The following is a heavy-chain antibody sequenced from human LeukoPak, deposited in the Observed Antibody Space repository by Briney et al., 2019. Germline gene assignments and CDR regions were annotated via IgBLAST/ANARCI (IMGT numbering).Heavy chain of an antibody. J-gene: IGHJ6*03. CDR3: ARDPYGDYVENYYYYMDV. CDR2: ISSSSSYI. V-gene: IGHV3-21*01. Sequence: GGSLRLSCAASGFTFSSYGMSWVRQAPGKGLEWVSSISSSSSYIYYADSVKGRFTISRDNAKNSLYLQMNSLRAEDTAVYYCARDPYGDYVENYYYYMDVWGKGTTVTISS. CDR1: GFTFSSYG. D-gene: IGHD4-17*01.